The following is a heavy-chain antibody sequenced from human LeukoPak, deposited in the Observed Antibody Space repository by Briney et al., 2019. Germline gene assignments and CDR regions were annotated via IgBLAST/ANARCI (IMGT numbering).Heavy chain of an antibody. Sequence: PSETLSLTCAVYGGSLSGYYWTWIRQTPEKGLEWIGEMNPSGSTNYNPSLKSRVTLSVDTSKNQFSLELSSVTAADTAVYYCARGRQDVTMIVVVMTAVSYYLDVWGKGTTVTVS. D-gene: IGHD3-22*01. J-gene: IGHJ6*03. V-gene: IGHV4-34*01. CDR1: GGSLSGYY. CDR3: ARGRQDVTMIVVVMTAVSYYLDV. CDR2: MNPSGST.